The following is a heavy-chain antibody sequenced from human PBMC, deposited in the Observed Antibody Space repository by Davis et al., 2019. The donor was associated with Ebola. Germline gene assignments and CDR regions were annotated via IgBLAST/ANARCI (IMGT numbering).Heavy chain of an antibody. J-gene: IGHJ4*02. CDR2: ISWNSGSI. D-gene: IGHD2-2*01. Sequence: SLKISCAASGFTFDDYAMHWVRQAPGKGLEWVSGISWNSGSIGYADSVKGRFTISRDNAKNSLYLQMNSLRAEDMALYYCAKGGCSSTSCYFDYWGQGTLVTVSS. V-gene: IGHV3-9*03. CDR3: AKGGCSSTSCYFDY. CDR1: GFTFDDYA.